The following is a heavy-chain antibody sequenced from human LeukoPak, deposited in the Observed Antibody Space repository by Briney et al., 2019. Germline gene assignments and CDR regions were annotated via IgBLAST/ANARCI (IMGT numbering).Heavy chain of an antibody. V-gene: IGHV4-39*07. J-gene: IGHJ6*02. Sequence: PSETLPLTCTVSGRSIIRSRYYSGWIRQPPGKGLEWIWSCYYSGSTYYNPSLKSRVTLSVDTSKNQFSLKLSSVTAAETALYYCARDGRVSPYSGMDVWGQGTTVTVSS. D-gene: IGHD1-26*01. CDR2: CYYSGST. CDR3: ARDGRVSPYSGMDV. CDR1: GRSIIRSRYY.